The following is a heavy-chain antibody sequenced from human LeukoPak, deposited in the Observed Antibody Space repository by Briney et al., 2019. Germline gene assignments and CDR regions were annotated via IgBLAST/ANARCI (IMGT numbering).Heavy chain of an antibody. CDR2: IYYSGST. CDR1: GGSISSYY. CDR3: AREDMATTIDY. Sequence: SETLSLTCTVSGGSISSYYWSWIRQPPGKGLEWIGYIYYSGSTNYNPSLKSRVTISVDTSKNQFSLKLSSVTAADTAVYYCAREDMATTIDYWGQGTLVTVSS. V-gene: IGHV4-59*01. D-gene: IGHD5-24*01. J-gene: IGHJ4*02.